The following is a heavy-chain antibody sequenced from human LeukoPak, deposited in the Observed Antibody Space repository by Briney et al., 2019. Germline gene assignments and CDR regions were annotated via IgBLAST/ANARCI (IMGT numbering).Heavy chain of an antibody. D-gene: IGHD6-19*01. CDR1: GDSVSSNSAA. V-gene: IGHV6-1*01. CDR2: TYYRSKWYN. J-gene: IGHJ5*02. Sequence: SQTLSLTCTISGDSVSSNSAAWNWIRQSPSRGLEWLGRTYYRSKWYNDYAVSVKSRITINPDTSKNQFSLQLNSVTPEDTAVYYCARDRGSGWYGGNWFDPWGQGTLVTVSS. CDR3: ARDRGSGWYGGNWFDP.